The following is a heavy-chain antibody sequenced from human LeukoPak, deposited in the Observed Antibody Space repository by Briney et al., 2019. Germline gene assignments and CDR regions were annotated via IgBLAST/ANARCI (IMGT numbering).Heavy chain of an antibody. D-gene: IGHD2-21*02. CDR1: GGSFSGYY. J-gene: IGHJ4*02. CDR3: ARVEVVVTAMIDY. V-gene: IGHV4-34*01. Sequence: SETLSLTCAVYGGSFSGYYWGWIRQPPGKGLEWIGTIYYSGSTYHNPSLKSRVTISVDTSKNQFSLKLTSVTAADTAVYYCARVEVVVTAMIDYWGQGTLVTVSS. CDR2: IYYSGST.